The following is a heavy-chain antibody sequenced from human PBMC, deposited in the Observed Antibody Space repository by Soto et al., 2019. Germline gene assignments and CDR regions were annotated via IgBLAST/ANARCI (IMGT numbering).Heavy chain of an antibody. J-gene: IGHJ4*02. Sequence: GGSLRLSCAASGFTFSDAAIHWVRQVSGKGLEWVGRIRSTANNYATAYAASVKGRFTISRDDSKNTAYLQMNSLKTEDTAVYYCTRHCIDYWGQGTLVTVSS. CDR3: TRHCIDY. CDR1: GFTFSDAA. D-gene: IGHD2-15*01. CDR2: IRSTANNYAT. V-gene: IGHV3-73*01.